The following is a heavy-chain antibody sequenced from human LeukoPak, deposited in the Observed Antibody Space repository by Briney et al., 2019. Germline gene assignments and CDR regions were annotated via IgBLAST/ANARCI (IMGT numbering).Heavy chain of an antibody. CDR1: GFTFSSYG. J-gene: IGHJ4*02. Sequence: GRSLRLSCAASGFTFSSYGMHWVRQAPGKGLEWVAVISYDGSNKYYADSVKGRFTISRDNSKNTPYLQMNSLRAEDTAVYYCAKDREYSSGWQTTFDYWGQGTLVTVSS. CDR3: AKDREYSSGWQTTFDY. D-gene: IGHD6-19*01. CDR2: ISYDGSNK. V-gene: IGHV3-30*18.